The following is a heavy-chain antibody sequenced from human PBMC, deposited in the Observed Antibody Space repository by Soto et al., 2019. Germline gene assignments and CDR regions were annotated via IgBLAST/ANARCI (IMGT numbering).Heavy chain of an antibody. CDR2: IYWNDDK. J-gene: IGHJ4*02. CDR3: AHRRMGIAVAAFDY. CDR1: GFSLSTSGVG. Sequence: SGPTLVQPTQTLTLTCTFSGFSLSTSGVGVGWIRQPPGKALEWLALIYWNDDKRYSPSLKSRLTITKDTSKNQVVLTMTNMDPVDTATYYCAHRRMGIAVAAFDYWGQGTLVTVSS. D-gene: IGHD6-19*01. V-gene: IGHV2-5*01.